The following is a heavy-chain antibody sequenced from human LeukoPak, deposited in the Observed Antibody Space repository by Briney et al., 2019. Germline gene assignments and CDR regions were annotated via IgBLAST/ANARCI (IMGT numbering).Heavy chain of an antibody. Sequence: GGSLRLSCAASGFTFSTYDMHWFRQAPVKGLEWVAIISYDGSDKYYADSVKGRFTISRDNSKNTLYLQMNSLRAEDTAVYYCAKDFGEAAFDIWGQGTMVTVSS. D-gene: IGHD3-10*01. J-gene: IGHJ3*02. CDR3: AKDFGEAAFDI. CDR1: GFTFSTYD. V-gene: IGHV3-30*18. CDR2: ISYDGSDK.